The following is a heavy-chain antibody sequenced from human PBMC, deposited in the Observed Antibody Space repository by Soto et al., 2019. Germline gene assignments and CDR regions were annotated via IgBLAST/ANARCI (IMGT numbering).Heavy chain of an antibody. D-gene: IGHD3-10*01. CDR2: INPSGGST. J-gene: IGHJ5*02. V-gene: IGHV1-46*03. Sequence: ASVKVSCKASGYTFTSYYMHWVRQAPGQGLEWMGIINPSGGSTSYAQKFQGRVTMTRDTSTSTVYMELSSLRSEDTAVYYCARDPFLNYGSGNGWFDPWGQGTLVTVSS. CDR3: ARDPFLNYGSGNGWFDP. CDR1: GYTFTSYY.